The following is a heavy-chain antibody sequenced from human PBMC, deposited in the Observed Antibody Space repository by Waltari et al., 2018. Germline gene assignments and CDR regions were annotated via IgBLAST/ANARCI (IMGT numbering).Heavy chain of an antibody. V-gene: IGHV4-59*01. CDR2: IYYSGST. Sequence: QVQLQESGPGLVKPSETLSLTCTVSGGSISSYYWSWIRQPPGKGMEWIGYIYYSGSTNHNPSLKSRVTISVDTSKNQFSLKLSSVTAADTAVYYCARGSGSGSYHNFDYWGQGTLVTVSS. CDR1: GGSISSYY. CDR3: ARGSGSGSYHNFDY. J-gene: IGHJ4*02. D-gene: IGHD3-10*01.